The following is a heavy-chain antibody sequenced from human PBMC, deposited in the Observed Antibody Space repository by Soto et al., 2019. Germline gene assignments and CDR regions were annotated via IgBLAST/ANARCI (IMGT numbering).Heavy chain of an antibody. CDR3: ARGSSGWYKNYYYYGMDV. Sequence: EQLVQSGAEVKKPGSSVKVSCKASGGTFSSYAISWVRQAPGQGLEWMGGIIPIFGTANYAQKFQGRVTITADESTSTAYMELSSLRSEDTAVYYCARGSSGWYKNYYYYGMDVWGQGTTVTVSS. CDR1: GGTFSSYA. J-gene: IGHJ6*02. D-gene: IGHD6-19*01. CDR2: IIPIFGTA. V-gene: IGHV1-69*01.